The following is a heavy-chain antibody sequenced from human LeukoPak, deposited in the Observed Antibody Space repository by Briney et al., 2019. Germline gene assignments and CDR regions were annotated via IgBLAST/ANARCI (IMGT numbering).Heavy chain of an antibody. Sequence: SETLSLICAVYGGSFRGYYWSWMRQPPGKGLEWIGEINHSGSTNYNPSLKSRVPISVDTSKNQFSLKLSSVTAADTAVYYCARGRTSPYYYGSESRWRGWFDPWGQGTLVTVSS. V-gene: IGHV4-34*01. J-gene: IGHJ5*02. CDR2: INHSGST. CDR3: ARGRTSPYYYGSESRWRGWFDP. D-gene: IGHD3-10*01. CDR1: GGSFRGYY.